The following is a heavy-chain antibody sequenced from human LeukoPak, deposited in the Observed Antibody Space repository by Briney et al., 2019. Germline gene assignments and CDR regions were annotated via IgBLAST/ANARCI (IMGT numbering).Heavy chain of an antibody. Sequence: GGSLRLSCAASGFTFSDYYMSWIRQAPGKGLEWVSYISSSGSTIYYADSVKGRFTISRDNAKNSLYLQMNSLRAEDTAVYYCAKDLGVVVATSLDYWGQGTLVTVSS. CDR2: ISSSGSTI. CDR3: AKDLGVVVATSLDY. V-gene: IGHV3-11*01. CDR1: GFTFSDYY. J-gene: IGHJ4*02. D-gene: IGHD2-21*01.